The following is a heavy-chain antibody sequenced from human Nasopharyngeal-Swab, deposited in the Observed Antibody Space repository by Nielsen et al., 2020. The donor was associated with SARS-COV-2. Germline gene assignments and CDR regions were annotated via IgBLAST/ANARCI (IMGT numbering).Heavy chain of an antibody. V-gene: IGHV3-30*04. J-gene: IGHJ4*02. D-gene: IGHD1-26*01. CDR3: ARDGGSYLDY. CDR2: ISYDGNNK. CDR1: GFTFSSYA. Sequence: GGSLRLSCAASGFTFSSYAMHWVRQAPGKGLEWVAVISYDGNNKYYADSVKGRFTISRDNSKNTLYLQMNSLRAEDTAVYYCARDGGSYLDYWGQGTLVTVSS.